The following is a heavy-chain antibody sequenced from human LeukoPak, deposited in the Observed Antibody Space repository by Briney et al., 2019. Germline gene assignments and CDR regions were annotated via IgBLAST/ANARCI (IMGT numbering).Heavy chain of an antibody. V-gene: IGHV4-34*01. CDR2: TNHSGST. CDR1: GGSFTYYH. Sequence: PSETLSLTCTVYGGSFTYYHWSWIRQPPGKGLEWIGDTNHSGSTNYNPALKSRVTISLETSKNQFSLELNSVTAADTAVYYCARRPDGFDIWGQGTMVTVSS. CDR3: ARRPDGFDI. J-gene: IGHJ3*02.